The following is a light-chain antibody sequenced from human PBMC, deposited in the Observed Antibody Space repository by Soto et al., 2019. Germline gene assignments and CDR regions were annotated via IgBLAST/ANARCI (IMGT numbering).Light chain of an antibody. CDR2: HAS. CDR1: QSISNSY. CDR3: QQYGDSLLT. Sequence: ENVLTQSPGTLSLSPGERATLSCRASQSISNSYLAWYQQKPGQTPSLLIYHASNRATGIPGRFSGSGSGTDFTLTISRLEPEDFAVYYCQQYGDSLLTFGGGTKVEIK. V-gene: IGKV3-20*01. J-gene: IGKJ4*01.